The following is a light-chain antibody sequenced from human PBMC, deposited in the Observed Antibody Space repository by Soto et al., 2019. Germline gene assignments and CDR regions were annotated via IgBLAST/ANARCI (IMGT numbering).Light chain of an antibody. Sequence: EIVLTQSPATLSLSPGERATLSCRASQSVSSYLAWYQQKPGQAPRLLIYDASNRATGIPARFSGSGSGTDFTLTISSLEPEDFAFYYCQQRSNWPLFGQGTKLDIK. CDR3: QQRSNWPL. CDR1: QSVSSY. J-gene: IGKJ2*01. V-gene: IGKV3-11*01. CDR2: DAS.